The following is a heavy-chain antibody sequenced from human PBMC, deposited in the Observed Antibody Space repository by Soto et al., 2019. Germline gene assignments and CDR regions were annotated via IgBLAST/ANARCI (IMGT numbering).Heavy chain of an antibody. CDR1: GYIFTSYY. V-gene: IGHV1-46*01. Sequence: ASVKVSCKASGYIFTSYYIHWVRQAPGQGLEWMGIINPTSGSTTYAQNFQGRVTMTRDTSTSTVYMDLSSLRSEDTAVYFCAREAVTSSIIYYWGQGTLVTVSS. J-gene: IGHJ4*02. CDR3: AREAVTSSIIYY. CDR2: INPTSGST. D-gene: IGHD3-10*01.